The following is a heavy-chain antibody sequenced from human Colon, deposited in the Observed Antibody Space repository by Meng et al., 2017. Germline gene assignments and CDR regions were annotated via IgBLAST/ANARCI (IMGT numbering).Heavy chain of an antibody. Sequence: QVQLPQVGAGLLKPSETLSLTCAVDGGSFSGYYWSWIRQPPGKGLEWIGEINHSGSTNYNPSLKSRVTISVDTSKNQFSLKLSPVTAADTAVYYCARGWGYCSSTSCYFLDYWGQGTLVTVSS. V-gene: IGHV4-34*01. D-gene: IGHD2-2*01. CDR1: GGSFSGYY. CDR2: INHSGST. J-gene: IGHJ4*02. CDR3: ARGWGYCSSTSCYFLDY.